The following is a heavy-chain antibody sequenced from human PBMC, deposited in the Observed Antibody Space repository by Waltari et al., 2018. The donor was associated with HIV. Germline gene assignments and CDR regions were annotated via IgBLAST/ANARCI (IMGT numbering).Heavy chain of an antibody. Sequence: EVKLVEPGGGLVQPGGHLRLACGPSGLPFSYYLARWLRQAPGKGLEWVANIKQDGSEKHYADSVRGRFTISRDNTKNSLYLQMNSLRAEDTAVYYCAKYSGSYWGAHNWFDPWGQGTLVTVSS. V-gene: IGHV3-7*01. CDR2: IKQDGSEK. J-gene: IGHJ5*02. D-gene: IGHD1-26*01. CDR3: AKYSGSYWGAHNWFDP. CDR1: GLPFSYYL.